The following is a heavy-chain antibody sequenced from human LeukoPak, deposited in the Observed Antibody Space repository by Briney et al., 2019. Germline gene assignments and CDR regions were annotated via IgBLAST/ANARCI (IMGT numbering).Heavy chain of an antibody. CDR2: ISAYNGDT. D-gene: IGHD5-12*01. V-gene: IGHV1-18*01. J-gene: IGHJ4*02. CDR1: GYTFTSYG. Sequence: GASVKVSCKASGYTFTSYGISWVRQAPGQGLEWMGWISAYNGDTNFAQRVQGRVTMTTDASTTTAYMELRSLTSDDTAVYYCARDLGDRGYIFFDYWGQGTLVTVSS. CDR3: ARDLGDRGYIFFDY.